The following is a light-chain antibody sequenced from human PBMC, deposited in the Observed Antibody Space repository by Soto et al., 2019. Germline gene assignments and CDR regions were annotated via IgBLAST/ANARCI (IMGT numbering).Light chain of an antibody. CDR3: SSYTSSSPRV. J-gene: IGLJ3*02. V-gene: IGLV2-14*01. Sequence: QSVLTQPASVSGSPGQSITISCTGTSSDVGGYNYVSWYQQHPGKAPKLMIYEVSNRPSGVSNRFSGSKSGNTDSLTISGLQAEDEADYYCSSYTSSSPRVFGGGTKVTVL. CDR2: EVS. CDR1: SSDVGGYNY.